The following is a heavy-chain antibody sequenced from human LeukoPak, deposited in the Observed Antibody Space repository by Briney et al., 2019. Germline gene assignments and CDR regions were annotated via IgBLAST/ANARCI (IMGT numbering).Heavy chain of an antibody. D-gene: IGHD6-13*01. Sequence: GGSLRLSCAASGFTFSSYAMSWVRQAPGKGLEWVANIKQDGSEKYYVDSVKGRFTISRDNAKNSLYLQMNSLRAEDTAVYYCARRLYSSRRRYFDYWGQGTLVTVSS. V-gene: IGHV3-7*01. CDR3: ARRLYSSRRRYFDY. CDR1: GFTFSSYA. CDR2: IKQDGSEK. J-gene: IGHJ4*02.